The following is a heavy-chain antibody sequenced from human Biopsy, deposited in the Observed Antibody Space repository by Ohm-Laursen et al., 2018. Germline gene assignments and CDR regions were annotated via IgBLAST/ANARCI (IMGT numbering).Heavy chain of an antibody. Sequence: GSSVKVSCKASGGTFINYAISWVRQAPGQGLEWMEGIIPMFGTANYAQMFQGRVTISADESTSTSYMELSSLTTEDTAIYYCARGPHSGSHSCFDYWGRGTLVTVSS. D-gene: IGHD1-26*01. V-gene: IGHV1-69*01. J-gene: IGHJ4*02. CDR1: GGTFINYA. CDR3: ARGPHSGSHSCFDY. CDR2: IIPMFGTA.